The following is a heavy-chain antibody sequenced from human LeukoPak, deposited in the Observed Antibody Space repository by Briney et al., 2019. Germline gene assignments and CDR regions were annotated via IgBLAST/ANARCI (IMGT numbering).Heavy chain of an antibody. CDR1: GFSFNTYA. V-gene: IGHV3-23*01. J-gene: IGHJ4*02. CDR3: TKDLGEWELQPYCDY. CDR2: ISGNGGIT. Sequence: PGGSLRLSCAASGFSFNTYAMSWVRQAPGKGLEWVSAISGNGGITYYADSVKGRVTIPSNISNNTGDMQLNSLGTDDTDGYYCTKDLGEWELQPYCDYWGQGTLLTVSP. D-gene: IGHD1-26*01.